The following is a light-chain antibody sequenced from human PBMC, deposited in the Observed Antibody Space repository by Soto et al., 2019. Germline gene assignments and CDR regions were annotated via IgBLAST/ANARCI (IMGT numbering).Light chain of an antibody. CDR2: GVS. V-gene: IGLV2-14*03. CDR1: SSDVGGYNY. Sequence: QSVLTQPASVSGSPGQSITISCTGTSSDVGGYNYVSWYQQHPGKAPKLMIYGVSNRPSGVSNRFSGSKSGNTASLTIAGLQAEDEADYYCMSYTSSSTWVFGGGTKLTVL. J-gene: IGLJ3*02. CDR3: MSYTSSSTWV.